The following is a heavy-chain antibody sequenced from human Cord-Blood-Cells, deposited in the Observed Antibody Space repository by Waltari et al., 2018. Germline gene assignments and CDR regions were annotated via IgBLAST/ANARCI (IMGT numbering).Heavy chain of an antibody. CDR3: ARVDGSYGNYYYYGMDV. CDR1: GYTFTSYD. Sequence: QVQLVQSGAEVKKPGASVKVSCKASGYTFTSYDINWVRQATGQGLEWMGWMNTNSGNTGYAQKFQGRVTMTMNTSISTAYMELSSLRSEDTAVYYCARVDGSYGNYYYYGMDVWGQGTTVTVSS. CDR2: MNTNSGNT. J-gene: IGHJ6*02. V-gene: IGHV1-8*01. D-gene: IGHD5-18*01.